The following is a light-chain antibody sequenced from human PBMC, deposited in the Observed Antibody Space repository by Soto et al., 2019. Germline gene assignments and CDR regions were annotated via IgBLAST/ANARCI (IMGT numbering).Light chain of an antibody. V-gene: IGLV2-8*01. J-gene: IGLJ1*01. CDR2: EVS. CDR1: SSDVGGYNY. CDR3: SSYAGSNRV. Sequence: QSALTQPPSASGPPGQSVTFSSTGTSSDVGGYNYVSWYQQLPGKAPKLMIYEVSKRPSGVPDRFSGSKSGNTASLTVSGLQAEDEADYYCSSYAGSNRVFGTGTKVTVL.